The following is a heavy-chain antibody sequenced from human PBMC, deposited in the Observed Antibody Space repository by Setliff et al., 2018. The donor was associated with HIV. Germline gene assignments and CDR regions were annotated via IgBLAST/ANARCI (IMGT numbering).Heavy chain of an antibody. CDR1: GGTFSSYA. Sequence: SVKVSCKASGGTFSSYAISWVRQAPGQGLEWMGGIIPILGIANYAQKFQGRVTITADESTSTAYMELRSLRSEDTAVYFCARDRALWFGEFVSGRAFDIWGQGTMVTVSS. CDR2: IIPILGIA. J-gene: IGHJ3*02. D-gene: IGHD3-10*01. CDR3: ARDRALWFGEFVSGRAFDI. V-gene: IGHV1-69*10.